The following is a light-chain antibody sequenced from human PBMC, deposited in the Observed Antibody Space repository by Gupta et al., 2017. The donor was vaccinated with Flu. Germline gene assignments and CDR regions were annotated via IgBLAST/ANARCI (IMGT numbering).Light chain of an antibody. J-gene: IGKJ2*03. CDR2: AAS. CDR1: QGIRID. V-gene: IGKV1-17*01. CDR3: LRHNSYLS. Sequence: DIQMTQSPSSLSASVGDRVTITCRASQGIRIDLGWYQQKPGKAPKRPIYAASSLQSGLPSRFSGSGSGTECTLTISSRQPEDFATYYCLRHNSYLSFGQGTKLEIK.